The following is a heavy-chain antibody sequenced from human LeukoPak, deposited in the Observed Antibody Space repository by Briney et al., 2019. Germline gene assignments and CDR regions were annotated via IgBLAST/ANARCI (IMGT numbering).Heavy chain of an antibody. D-gene: IGHD4-11*01. Sequence: GGSLRLSCAASGFTFSHFGMHWVRQAPGKGLEWAAVIWNDGSSRYYADSVKGRFTVSRDNSQNTVYLQMNSLTPDGTGVYYCAKDAQRGFDYSNSLEKWGQGTLVIVSS. J-gene: IGHJ4*02. CDR1: GFTFSHFG. V-gene: IGHV3-33*06. CDR2: IWNDGSSR. CDR3: AKDAQRGFDYSNSLEK.